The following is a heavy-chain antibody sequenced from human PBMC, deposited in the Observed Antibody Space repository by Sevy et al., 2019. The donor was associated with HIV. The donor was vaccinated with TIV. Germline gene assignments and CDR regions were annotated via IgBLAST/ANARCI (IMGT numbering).Heavy chain of an antibody. Sequence: GGSLRLSCAASGFTFSSYAMNWVRQAPGKGLEWVSAISGSGSSTYYADSVKGRFTISRDNSKNKLYLQMNSLRAEDTAVYYCAKASTLWWFDPWGQGTLVTVSS. CDR1: GFTFSSYA. V-gene: IGHV3-23*01. CDR2: ISGSGSST. D-gene: IGHD2-2*01. CDR3: AKASTLWWFDP. J-gene: IGHJ5*02.